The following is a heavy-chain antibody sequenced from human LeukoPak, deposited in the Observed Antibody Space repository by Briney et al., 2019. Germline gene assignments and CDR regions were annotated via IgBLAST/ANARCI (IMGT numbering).Heavy chain of an antibody. D-gene: IGHD4-17*01. CDR2: ISYIGST. CDR3: ARDLVTVTKGFDI. V-gene: IGHV4-61*01. Sequence: SEALSLTCIVSGGSISSGSYSWVWIRQPPGKGLEWIGYISYIGSTNYNPSLKSRVTISIDTSKNQFSLKLSSVTAADTAVYYCARDLVTVTKGFDIWGQGTMVSVSS. CDR1: GGSISSGSYS. J-gene: IGHJ3*02.